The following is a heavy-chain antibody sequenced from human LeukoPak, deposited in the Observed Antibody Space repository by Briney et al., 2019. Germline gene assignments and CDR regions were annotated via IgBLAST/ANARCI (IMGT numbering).Heavy chain of an antibody. J-gene: IGHJ4*02. CDR3: AKDASGTYPSDFDY. CDR2: ISYSGGST. D-gene: IGHD3-3*01. Sequence: GGSLRLSCAASGFTFSSYGLSWVRQAPGKGLEWVSAISYSGGSTYYADSVKGRFTISRDNSKNMLYLQMNSLRAEVTAVYYCAKDASGTYPSDFDYWGQGTLVTVSS. CDR1: GFTFSSYG. V-gene: IGHV3-23*01.